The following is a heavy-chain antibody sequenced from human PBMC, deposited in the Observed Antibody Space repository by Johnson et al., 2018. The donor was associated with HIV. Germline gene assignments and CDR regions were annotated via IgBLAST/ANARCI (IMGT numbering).Heavy chain of an antibody. V-gene: IGHV3-15*01. CDR3: TRSIAASGRDAVDM. CDR2: VKSITDGGTT. D-gene: IGHD6-13*01. J-gene: IGHJ3*02. Sequence: VQLVESGGGLVKPGGSLRVSCAASGFTFNRAWMSWVRQAPGKGLEWVGRVKSITDGGTTDYTAPVTGRFTISRDDSKNTLYLQMNRLKTEETAVYYCTRSIAASGRDAVDMWGQGTMVTVSS. CDR1: GFTFNRAW.